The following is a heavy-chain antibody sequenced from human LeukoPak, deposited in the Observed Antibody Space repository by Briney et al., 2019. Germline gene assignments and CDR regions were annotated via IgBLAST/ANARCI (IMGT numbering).Heavy chain of an antibody. CDR3: ARDKGTDFWSGFDD. CDR1: GFTFSRYW. J-gene: IGHJ4*02. Sequence: GGSLRLSCAASGFTFSRYWMSWVRQAPGKGLEWVANIKQDGSEKYYVDSVKGRYTISRDNAKNSPFLQMNSLRAEDTAVYYCARDKGTDFWSGFDDWGQGILVTVSS. D-gene: IGHD3-3*01. CDR2: IKQDGSEK. V-gene: IGHV3-7*03.